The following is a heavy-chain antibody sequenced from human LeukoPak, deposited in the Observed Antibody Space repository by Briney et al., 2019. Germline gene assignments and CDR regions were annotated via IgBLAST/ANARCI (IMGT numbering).Heavy chain of an antibody. D-gene: IGHD4-17*01. J-gene: IGHJ4*02. V-gene: IGHV1-18*01. CDR2: ISAYNGNT. Sequence: GASVTVSFTASGYTFTIYGISWVRQAPGQGREWMGWISAYNGNTNYAQKLQGRVTMTTDTSTSTAYMELRSLRSDDTAVYYCARGPFHDGDYGGWGQGTLVTVSS. CDR3: ARGPFHDGDYGG. CDR1: GYTFTIYG.